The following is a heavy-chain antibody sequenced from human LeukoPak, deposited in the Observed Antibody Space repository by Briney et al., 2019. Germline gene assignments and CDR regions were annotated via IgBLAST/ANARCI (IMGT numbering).Heavy chain of an antibody. CDR3: AKMRPAVDAFDI. V-gene: IGHV3-9*01. J-gene: IGHJ3*02. Sequence: GGSLRLSCTPSGFTFSSHAMSWVRQAPGKGLEWVSGISWNSGSIGYADSVKGRFTISRDNAKNSLYLQMNSLRAEDTALYYCAKMRPAVDAFDIWGQGTMVTVSS. D-gene: IGHD6-25*01. CDR2: ISWNSGSI. CDR1: GFTFSSHA.